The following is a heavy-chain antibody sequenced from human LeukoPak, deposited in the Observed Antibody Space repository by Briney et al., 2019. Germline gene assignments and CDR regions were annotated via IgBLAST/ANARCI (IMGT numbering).Heavy chain of an antibody. J-gene: IGHJ6*03. CDR3: AMTAIQLRYFDWSRNYYYMDV. D-gene: IGHD3-9*01. CDR1: GYTFTAYY. Sequence: GASVKVSCKASGYTFTAYYLHWVRQAPGQGLEWMGWISAYNGNTNYAQKLQGRVTMTTDTSTSTAYMELRSLRSEDTAVYYCAMTAIQLRYFDWSRNYYYMDVWGKGTTVTVSS. CDR2: ISAYNGNT. V-gene: IGHV1-18*04.